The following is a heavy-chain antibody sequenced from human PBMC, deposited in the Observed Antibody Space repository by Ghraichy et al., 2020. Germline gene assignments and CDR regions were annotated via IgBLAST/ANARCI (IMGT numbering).Heavy chain of an antibody. CDR1: GGSIISSRYY. Sequence: LSLTCTVSGGSIISSRYYWGWIRQPPGKGLEWIGSISYSGNTYYNPSLKSLVIMAVDMSKNQFSLKLSSVTAADGAVYYCARQRGRIYNESSGNFDYWGQGTLGTVSS. D-gene: IGHD3-22*01. J-gene: IGHJ4*02. V-gene: IGHV4-39*01. CDR2: ISYSGNT. CDR3: ARQRGRIYNESSGNFDY.